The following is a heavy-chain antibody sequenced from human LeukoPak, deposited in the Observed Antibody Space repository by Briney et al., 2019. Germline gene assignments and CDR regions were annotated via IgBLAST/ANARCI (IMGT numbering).Heavy chain of an antibody. J-gene: IGHJ4*02. CDR3: AKPPEVGATVAYFDY. V-gene: IGHV3-30*18. CDR2: ISFDGSNQ. CDR1: GFTFNSYG. Sequence: SLRLSCAASGFTFNSYGMHWVRQAPGKGLEWVALISFDGSNQYYAASEKGRFTISRDNSKNTLYLQMNSLRVEDTAVYYCAKPPEVGATVAYFDYWGQGTLVTVSS. D-gene: IGHD1-26*01.